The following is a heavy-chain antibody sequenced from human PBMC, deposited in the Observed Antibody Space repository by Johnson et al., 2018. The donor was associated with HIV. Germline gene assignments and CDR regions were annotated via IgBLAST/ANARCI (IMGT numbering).Heavy chain of an antibody. CDR1: GFTFSSYA. J-gene: IGHJ3*02. D-gene: IGHD2-15*01. V-gene: IGHV3-30-3*01. Sequence: QMQLVESGGGVVQPGKSLTLSCVVSGFTFSSYAMHWVRQAPGKGLEWVAIISYDGSNKYYADSVKGRFTISRDNSKNTLYLQMNSLRAEDTAVYYCARSKDCSGGSCPDAFDIWGQGTMVTVSS. CDR3: ARSKDCSGGSCPDAFDI. CDR2: ISYDGSNK.